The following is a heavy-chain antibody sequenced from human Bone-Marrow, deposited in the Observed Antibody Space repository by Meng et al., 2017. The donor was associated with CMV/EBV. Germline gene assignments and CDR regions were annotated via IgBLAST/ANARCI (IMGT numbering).Heavy chain of an antibody. J-gene: IGHJ4*02. D-gene: IGHD1-26*01. V-gene: IGHV3-30*04. CDR3: ARTPKAGGSSHFEY. CDR2: ISYDGSNK. CDR1: GFTFSSYA. Sequence: GESLKISCAASGFTFSSYAMSWVRQAPGKGLEWVAVISYDGSNKYYADSVKGRFTISRDNSKNTLYLQMNSLRAEDTAIYYCARTPKAGGSSHFEYWGQGTLVTVSS.